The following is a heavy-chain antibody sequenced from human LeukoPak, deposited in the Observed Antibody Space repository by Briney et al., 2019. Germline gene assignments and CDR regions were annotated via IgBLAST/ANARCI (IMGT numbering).Heavy chain of an antibody. V-gene: IGHV3-30*18. D-gene: IGHD3-10*01. CDR2: ISYDGIDK. J-gene: IGHJ4*02. CDR1: GFTFSNYA. CDR3: AKRASGSGTSLYYFDY. Sequence: PGRSLRLSCAASGFTFSNYAMHWVRQAPGKGLEWVAVISYDGIDKYYADSVKGRFTISRDNSKNTLYLQMNSLRAEDTAVYYCAKRASGSGTSLYYFDYWGQGTLVTVSS.